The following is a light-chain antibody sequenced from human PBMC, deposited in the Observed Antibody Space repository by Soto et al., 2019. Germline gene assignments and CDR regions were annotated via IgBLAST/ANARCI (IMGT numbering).Light chain of an antibody. CDR3: QQYTSQSGYT. CDR1: QSVATQF. CDR2: GTS. Sequence: DIVLTQSPGTLSLSPGERATLSCRASQSVATQFFTWSQQRPGQAPRVLIYGTSTRATGIPDRFSGSGSGTDFTLNISRLEPEDFAVYYCQQYTSQSGYTFGQGTKLEIK. J-gene: IGKJ2*01. V-gene: IGKV3-20*01.